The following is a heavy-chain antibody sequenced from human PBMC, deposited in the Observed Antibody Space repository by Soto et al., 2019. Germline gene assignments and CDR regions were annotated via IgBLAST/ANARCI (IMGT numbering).Heavy chain of an antibody. J-gene: IGHJ6*02. V-gene: IGHV3-21*01. D-gene: IGHD6-13*01. CDR1: GFTFSSYS. CDR3: ARVGEGAAAYPYYYYGMDV. CDR2: ISSSSSYI. Sequence: EVQLVESGGGLVKPGGSLRLSCAASGFTFSSYSMNWVRQAPGKGLEWVSSISSSSSYIYYADSVKGRFTISRDNAKNSLYQQMNSLRAEDTAVYYCARVGEGAAAYPYYYYGMDVWGQGTTVTVSS.